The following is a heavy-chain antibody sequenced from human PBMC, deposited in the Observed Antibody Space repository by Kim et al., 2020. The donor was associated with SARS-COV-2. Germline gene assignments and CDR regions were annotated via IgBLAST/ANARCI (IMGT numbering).Heavy chain of an antibody. CDR3: ASFRRVVLWIYYYCGMDV. V-gene: IGHV3-7*01. Sequence: GGSLRLSCAASGFTFSSYWMSWVRQAPGKGLEWVANIKQGGSEKYYVDSVKGRFTISRDNAKNSLYLQMNSLRAEDTAVYYCASFRRVVLWIYYYCGMDVWGRGTTVPVSS. CDR2: IKQGGSEK. J-gene: IGHJ6*04. D-gene: IGHD2-15*01. CDR1: GFTFSSYW.